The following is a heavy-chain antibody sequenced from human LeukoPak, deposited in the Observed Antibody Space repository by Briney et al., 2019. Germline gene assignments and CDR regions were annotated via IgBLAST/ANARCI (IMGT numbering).Heavy chain of an antibody. V-gene: IGHV4-4*07. CDR2: IYTSGST. D-gene: IGHD3-16*02. CDR3: ASGYDYVWGSYRLDY. J-gene: IGHJ4*02. Sequence: PSETLSLTCTVSGGSISSYYWSWLRQPAGKGLEWIGRIYTSGSTNYNPSLKSRVTMSVDTSKNQFSLKLSSVTAADTAVYYCASGYDYVWGSYRLDYWGQGTLVTVSS. CDR1: GGSISSYY.